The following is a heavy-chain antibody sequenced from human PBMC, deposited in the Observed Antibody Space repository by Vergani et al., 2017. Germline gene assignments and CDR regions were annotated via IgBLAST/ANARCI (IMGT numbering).Heavy chain of an antibody. CDR1: GGTFSSYT. J-gene: IGHJ4*02. CDR2: IIPILGIA. D-gene: IGHD1-26*01. CDR3: ARGGGSYSRLFDY. Sequence: QVQLVQSGAEVKKPGSSVKVSCKASGGTFSSYTISWVRQAPGQGLEWMGRIIPILGIANYAQKFQGRVTITADKSTSTAYMELSILKSEDTAGYYCARGGGSYSRLFDYWGQGTLVTVSS. V-gene: IGHV1-69*02.